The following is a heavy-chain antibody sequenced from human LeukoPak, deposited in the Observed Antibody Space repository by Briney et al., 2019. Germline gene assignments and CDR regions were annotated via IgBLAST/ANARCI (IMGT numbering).Heavy chain of an antibody. CDR2: IKSDGSTT. J-gene: IGHJ4*02. Sequence: PGGSLRLSCAAAGFTFSTSWMHCVRQAPGKGLVWVSRIKSDGSTTTYADSVKGRFTISRDNAKNTLFLQMNSLRAEDTAVYYCASGSFCTNGVCYNGFDYWGQGTLVSVSS. CDR1: GFTFSTSW. CDR3: ASGSFCTNGVCYNGFDY. V-gene: IGHV3-74*01. D-gene: IGHD2-8*01.